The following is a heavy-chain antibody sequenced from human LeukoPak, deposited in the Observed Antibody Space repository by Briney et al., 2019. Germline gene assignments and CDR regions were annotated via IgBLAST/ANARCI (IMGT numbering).Heavy chain of an antibody. Sequence: SETLSLTCTVSGGSISSYYWSWIRQPPGKGLEWIGYIYYSGSTYYNPSLKSRVTISVDTSKNQFSLKLSSVTAADTAVYYCARGSSKSDYWGQGTLVTVSS. J-gene: IGHJ4*02. V-gene: IGHV4-59*12. CDR2: IYYSGST. CDR3: ARGSSKSDY. CDR1: GGSISSYY.